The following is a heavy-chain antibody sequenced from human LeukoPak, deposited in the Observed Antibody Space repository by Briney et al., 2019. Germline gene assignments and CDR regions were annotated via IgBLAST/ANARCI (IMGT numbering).Heavy chain of an antibody. CDR1: GDSVSRHDLT. Sequence: SQTLSLTCAISGDSVSRHDLTWDWVRQSPSRGLEWLGRTFYRSKWYNDYAVSVKSRITVSQDTSKNQFSLHLNSVTPEDTAVYYCVRSYDWVFDYWGQGTRVTVSS. D-gene: IGHD1-1*01. V-gene: IGHV6-1*01. CDR2: TFYRSKWYN. CDR3: VRSYDWVFDY. J-gene: IGHJ4*02.